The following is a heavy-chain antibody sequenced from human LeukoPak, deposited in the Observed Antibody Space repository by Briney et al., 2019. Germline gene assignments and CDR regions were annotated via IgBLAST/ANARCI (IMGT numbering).Heavy chain of an antibody. D-gene: IGHD6-19*01. V-gene: IGHV4-4*07. Sequence: SETLSLTCTVSGGSISGYYWNWIRQPPGKGLEWIGRIYTSGSTNYNPSLKSRVTMSVDTSKNQFSLKLSSVTAADTAVYYCARSLGWLVSSRGYYYYYMDVWGKGTTVTISS. CDR3: ARSLGWLVSSRGYYYYYMDV. CDR2: IYTSGST. J-gene: IGHJ6*03. CDR1: GGSISGYY.